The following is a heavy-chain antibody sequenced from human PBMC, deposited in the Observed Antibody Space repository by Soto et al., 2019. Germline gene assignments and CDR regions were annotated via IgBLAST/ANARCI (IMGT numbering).Heavy chain of an antibody. CDR1: GGSISSGGYY. CDR2: IYYSGST. Sequence: SETLSLTCTVSGGSISSGGYYWSWIRQHPGKGLEWIGYIYYSGSTYYNPSLKSRVTISVDTSKNQFSLKLSSVTAADTAVYYCARGYRSGGSCYLRPRLMDVWGQGTTVTVSS. V-gene: IGHV4-31*03. D-gene: IGHD2-15*01. CDR3: ARGYRSGGSCYLRPRLMDV. J-gene: IGHJ6*02.